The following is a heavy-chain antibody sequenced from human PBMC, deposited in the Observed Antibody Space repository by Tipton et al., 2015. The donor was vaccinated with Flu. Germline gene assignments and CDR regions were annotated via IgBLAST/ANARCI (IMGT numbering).Heavy chain of an antibody. CDR1: GGSISSSSYY. Sequence: TLSLTCTVSGGSISSSSYYWGWIRQPPGKGLEWIGGIYYSESTYYNPSLKSRVTISVDTSKNQFSLKLSSVTAADTAVYYCARAGSGWCLFINWGQGTLVTVSS. D-gene: IGHD6-19*01. CDR2: IYYSEST. V-gene: IGHV4-39*07. CDR3: ARAGSGWCLFIN. J-gene: IGHJ4*02.